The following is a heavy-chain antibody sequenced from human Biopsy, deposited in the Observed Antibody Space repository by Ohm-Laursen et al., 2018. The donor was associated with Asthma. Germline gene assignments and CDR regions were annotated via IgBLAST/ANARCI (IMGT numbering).Heavy chain of an antibody. V-gene: IGHV4-61*01. J-gene: IGHJ6*02. Sequence: TLSLTCAVSGGSVSTGSHYWSWIRQPPGKGLEWLGYIYYTGSHNYNPSLKSRVTISVDTSKNQFSLRLNSGTAADTAVYYCARGPNYHGSGRAPIGMDVWGQGTTVTVSS. CDR3: ARGPNYHGSGRAPIGMDV. D-gene: IGHD3-10*01. CDR2: IYYTGSH. CDR1: GGSVSTGSHY.